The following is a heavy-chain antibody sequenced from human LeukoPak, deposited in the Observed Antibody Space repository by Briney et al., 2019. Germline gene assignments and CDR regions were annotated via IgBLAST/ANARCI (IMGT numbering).Heavy chain of an antibody. Sequence: GGSLRLSCAASGVTFSSYAMHWVRQAPGKGLEWVSGISWNSGSIGYADSVKGRFTISRDNAKNSLYLQMNSLRAEDTALYYCAKGGSGSYYKRVDYWGQGTLVTVSS. CDR3: AKGGSGSYYKRVDY. D-gene: IGHD3-10*01. V-gene: IGHV3-9*01. CDR2: ISWNSGSI. J-gene: IGHJ4*02. CDR1: GVTFSSYA.